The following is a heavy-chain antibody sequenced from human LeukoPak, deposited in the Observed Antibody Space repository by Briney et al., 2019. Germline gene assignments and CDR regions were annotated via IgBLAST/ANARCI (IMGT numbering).Heavy chain of an antibody. J-gene: IGHJ4*02. Sequence: GGSLRLSCAASGFTFSSYEMNWVRQAPGKGREWVSYISSSGSTIYYADSVKSRFTISRDNAKNSLYLQMNSLRAEDPAVYYCARELVTAIFYFDYWGQGTLVTVSS. CDR1: GFTFSSYE. D-gene: IGHD2-21*02. CDR3: ARELVTAIFYFDY. CDR2: ISSSGSTI. V-gene: IGHV3-48*03.